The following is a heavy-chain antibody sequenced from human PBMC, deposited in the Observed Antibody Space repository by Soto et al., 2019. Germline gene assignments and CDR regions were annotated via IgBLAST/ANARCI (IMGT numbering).Heavy chain of an antibody. D-gene: IGHD5-12*01. CDR1: GGSISSYY. CDR3: ARHEEGGRSGYDLIC. J-gene: IGHJ4*02. Sequence: ASEALSLTCTVSGGSISSYYWSWIRQPPGKGLGWLGYISYSGSTNYNPSLKSRVTISVDTSENQFSLKLSSVTAADTAVYYCARHEEGGRSGYDLICWGQGTLVTVSS. V-gene: IGHV4-59*08. CDR2: ISYSGST.